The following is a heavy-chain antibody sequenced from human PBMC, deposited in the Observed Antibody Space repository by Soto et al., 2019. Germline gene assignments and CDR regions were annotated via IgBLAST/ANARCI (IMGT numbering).Heavy chain of an antibody. CDR3: ARGPSHSTSCDL. D-gene: IGHD2-2*01. CDR1: GGTFSSYA. Sequence: ASVKVSCKASGGTFSSYAISWVRQAPGQGLEWMGGIIPIFGTANYAQKFQGRVTITADESTSTAYMELSSLRSEDTAVYYCARGPSHSTSCDLWGQGTRVTVSS. V-gene: IGHV1-69*13. J-gene: IGHJ4*02. CDR2: IIPIFGTA.